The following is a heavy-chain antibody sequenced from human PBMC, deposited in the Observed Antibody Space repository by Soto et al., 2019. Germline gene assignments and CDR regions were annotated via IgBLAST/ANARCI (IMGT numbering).Heavy chain of an antibody. Sequence: GSGPTLVNPTEALTLTCTVSGFSLSNARMGVSWIRQPPGKALEWLAHIFSNDEKSYSTSLKSRLTISKDTSKSQVVLTMTNMDPVDTATYYCARGRGYCSSTSCSFNWFDPWGQGTLVTVSS. J-gene: IGHJ5*02. V-gene: IGHV2-26*01. CDR2: IFSNDEK. CDR1: GFSLSNARMG. D-gene: IGHD2-2*03. CDR3: ARGRGYCSSTSCSFNWFDP.